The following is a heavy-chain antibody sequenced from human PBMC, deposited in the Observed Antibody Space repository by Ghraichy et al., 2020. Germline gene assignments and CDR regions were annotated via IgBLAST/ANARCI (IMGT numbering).Heavy chain of an antibody. CDR3: ARGGCSAGSCYSRRWFDP. Sequence: SETLSLTCTVSGGSISSYYWSWIRQPAGKGLEWIGRIYTSGSTNYNPSLKSRVTMSVDTSKNHFSLKLTSVTAADTAVYYCARGGCSAGSCYSRRWFDPWGQGTLVTVSS. D-gene: IGHD2-15*01. CDR1: GGSISSYY. CDR2: IYTSGST. J-gene: IGHJ5*02. V-gene: IGHV4-4*07.